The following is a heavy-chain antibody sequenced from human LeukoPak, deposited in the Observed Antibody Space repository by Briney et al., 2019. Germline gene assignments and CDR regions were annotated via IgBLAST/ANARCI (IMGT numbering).Heavy chain of an antibody. CDR2: IIPIFGTA. CDR3: ARTHIVVVTANYYMDV. J-gene: IGHJ6*03. CDR1: GGTFSSYA. Sequence: SVKVSCKASGGTFSSYAISWVRQAPGQGLEWMGRIIPIFGTANYAQKFQGSVTITTDESTSTAYMELSSLRSEDTAVYYCARTHIVVVTANYYMDVWGKGTTVTVSS. D-gene: IGHD2-21*02. V-gene: IGHV1-69*05.